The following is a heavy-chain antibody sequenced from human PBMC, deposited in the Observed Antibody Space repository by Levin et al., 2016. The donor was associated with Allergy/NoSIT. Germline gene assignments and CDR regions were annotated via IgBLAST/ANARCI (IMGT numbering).Heavy chain of an antibody. CDR2: ISYDGSNK. J-gene: IGHJ6*02. CDR3: ARDGQDIVVVPAATTSVTYYYYGMDV. Sequence: WIRQPPGKGLEWVAVISYDGSNKYYADSVKGRFTISRDNAKNSLYLQMNSLRAEDTAVYYCARDGQDIVVVPAATTSVTYYYYGMDVWGQGTTVTVSS. V-gene: IGHV3-30-3*01. D-gene: IGHD2-2*01.